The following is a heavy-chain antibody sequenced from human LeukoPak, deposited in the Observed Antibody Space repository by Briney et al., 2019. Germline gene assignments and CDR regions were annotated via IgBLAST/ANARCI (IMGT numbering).Heavy chain of an antibody. Sequence: GGSLRLSCAASGFTFSSYSMNWVRQAPGKGLEWVSSISSSSSYIYYADSVKGRFTISRDNAKNSLYLQMNSLRAEDTAVYYCARGYCSGGSCYSYYYYNYMDVWGKGTTVTVSS. CDR2: ISSSSSYI. CDR3: ARGYCSGGSCYSYYYYNYMDV. CDR1: GFTFSSYS. J-gene: IGHJ6*03. V-gene: IGHV3-21*01. D-gene: IGHD2-15*01.